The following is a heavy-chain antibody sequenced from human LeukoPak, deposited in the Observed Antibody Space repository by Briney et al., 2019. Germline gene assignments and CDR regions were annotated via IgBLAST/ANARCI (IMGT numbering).Heavy chain of an antibody. CDR1: GFTFDGYA. J-gene: IGHJ4*02. CDR3: AKDRYYSGIKFYFDY. Sequence: GGSLRLSCAASGFTFDGYAMHWVRQAPGKGLEWVSLISGDGGSIYYADSVKGRFTISRDNSKNSLYLQMNSLTTEDTALYYCAKDRYYSGIKFYFDYWGQGTLVTVSS. CDR2: ISGDGGSI. V-gene: IGHV3-43*02. D-gene: IGHD2-15*01.